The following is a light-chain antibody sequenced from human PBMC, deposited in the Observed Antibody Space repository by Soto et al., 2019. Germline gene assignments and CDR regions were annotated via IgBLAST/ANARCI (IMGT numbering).Light chain of an antibody. CDR3: CSNAGNVVV. V-gene: IGLV2-11*01. CDR2: DVT. J-gene: IGLJ1*01. Sequence: QSVLTQPPSVFGSPGQSVTICCTGTSCDVGAYNYVAWYQQHPGKAPKIMIYDVTKRPSGVPDRFSGSKSGNTASLTISGLQAEDEADYYCCSNAGNVVVFGTVTNVTVL. CDR1: SCDVGAYNY.